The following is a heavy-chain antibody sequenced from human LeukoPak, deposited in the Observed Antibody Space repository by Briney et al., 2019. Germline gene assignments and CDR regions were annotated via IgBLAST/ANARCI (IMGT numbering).Heavy chain of an antibody. J-gene: IGHJ3*02. CDR3: AKGLLWFGELYADHDAFDI. D-gene: IGHD3-10*01. CDR2: IRYDGSSK. V-gene: IGHV3-30*02. Sequence: QSGGSLRLSCAASGFTFSSYAMSWVRQAPGKGLEWVAFIRYDGSSKYYADSVKGRFTISRDNSKNTLYLQMNSLRAEDTAVYYCAKGLLWFGELYADHDAFDIWGQGTMVTVSS. CDR1: GFTFSSYA.